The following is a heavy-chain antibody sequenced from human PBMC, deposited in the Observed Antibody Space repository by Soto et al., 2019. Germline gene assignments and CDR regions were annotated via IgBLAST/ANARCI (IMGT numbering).Heavy chain of an antibody. CDR2: LSWNSGSL. V-gene: IGHV3-9*01. CDR1: GFTFDDYA. Sequence: EVQLVESGXGXXXXXXXLRLSCAASGFTFDDYAMHWVRQAPGKGLEWVSGLSWNSGSLGYGDSVKGRFTISRDNAKSALFLQMNSLTAEDTALYYCAKSLYSFADYYYGLDVWGQGTTVTVSS. D-gene: IGHD5-18*01. J-gene: IGHJ6*02. CDR3: AKSLYSFADYYYGLDV.